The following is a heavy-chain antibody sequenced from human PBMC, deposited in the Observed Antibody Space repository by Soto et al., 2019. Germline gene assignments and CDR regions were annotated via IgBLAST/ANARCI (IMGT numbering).Heavy chain of an antibody. D-gene: IGHD6-19*01. Sequence: GGSLRLSCAASGFTVSSNYMSWVRQAPGKGLEWVSVIYSGGSTYYADSVKGRFTISRDNSKNTLYLQMNSLRAEDTAVYYCARLNFGWLPQTGAFDIWGQGTMVTVSS. V-gene: IGHV3-66*01. CDR1: GFTVSSNY. CDR2: IYSGGST. CDR3: ARLNFGWLPQTGAFDI. J-gene: IGHJ3*02.